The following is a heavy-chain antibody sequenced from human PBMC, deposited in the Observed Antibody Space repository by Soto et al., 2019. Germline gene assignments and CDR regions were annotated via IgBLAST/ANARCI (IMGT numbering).Heavy chain of an antibody. CDR3: ARRYYDTLTGRPYSFDY. CDR2: IYRDDDR. Sequence: QVTLKEAGPTLLKPTQTLTLTCTFSGFSLSTSGMGVGWIRQPPGKALEWLALIYRDDDRRHSPSMKGRLTITKDTSKNQVVRTMTNMDPVDTATYYCARRYYDTLTGRPYSFDYWGQGTLVTVSS. J-gene: IGHJ4*02. CDR1: GFSLSTSGMG. V-gene: IGHV2-5*02. D-gene: IGHD3-9*01.